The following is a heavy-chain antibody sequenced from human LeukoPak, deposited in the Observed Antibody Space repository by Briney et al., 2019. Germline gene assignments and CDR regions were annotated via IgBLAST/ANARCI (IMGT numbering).Heavy chain of an antibody. J-gene: IGHJ5*02. CDR1: GYTFTSYD. Sequence: EASVKVSCKASGYTFTSYDINWVRQATGQGLEWMGWMNPNSGNTGYAQKFQGRFTITWNTSISTAYMELSSLRSEDTAVYYCARRRHDFWSGYYHWFDPWGQGTLVTVSS. CDR3: ARRRHDFWSGYYHWFDP. D-gene: IGHD3-3*01. CDR2: MNPNSGNT. V-gene: IGHV1-8*03.